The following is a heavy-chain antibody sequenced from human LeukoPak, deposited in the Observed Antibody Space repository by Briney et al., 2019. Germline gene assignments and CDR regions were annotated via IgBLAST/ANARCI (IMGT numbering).Heavy chain of an antibody. CDR1: GYTFSSYT. Sequence: ASVKVSCKASGYTFSSYTISWVRQAPGQGLEWMGWISGYNGDTNYAQKLQGRVTMTTDTSTSTAYMELRSLRSDDTAVYYCARDFYGDHDYWGQGTLVTVSS. J-gene: IGHJ4*02. CDR3: ARDFYGDHDY. CDR2: ISGYNGDT. V-gene: IGHV1-18*01. D-gene: IGHD4-17*01.